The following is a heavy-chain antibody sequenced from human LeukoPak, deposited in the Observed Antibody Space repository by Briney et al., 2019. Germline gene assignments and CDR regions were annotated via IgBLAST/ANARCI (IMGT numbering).Heavy chain of an antibody. D-gene: IGHD6-19*01. CDR1: GYTFTSYD. J-gene: IGHJ4*02. V-gene: IGHV1-18*01. CDR2: ISAYNGNT. CDR3: ARNSGWHFDY. Sequence: ASVKVSCKASGYTFTSYDFNWVRQATGQRPEWMGWISAYNGNTNYAQKLQGRVTMTTDTSTSTAYMELRSLRSDDTAVYYCARNSGWHFDYWGQGTLVTVSS.